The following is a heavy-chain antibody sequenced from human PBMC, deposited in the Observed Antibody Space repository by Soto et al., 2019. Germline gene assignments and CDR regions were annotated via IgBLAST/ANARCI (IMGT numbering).Heavy chain of an antibody. CDR1: GGSCSGYY. D-gene: IGHD4-17*01. CDR3: ARDREMTTPHYYGMDV. J-gene: IGHJ6*02. V-gene: IGHV4-59*01. CDR2: IYYNGST. Sequence: LSLTWAVYGGSCSGYYWSWIRQPPGKGLERKGNIYYNGSTNYNPSLKSRIIISVDTSKNQFSLKLSSVTAADTAVYYCARDREMTTPHYYGMDVWGQGTTVTVSS.